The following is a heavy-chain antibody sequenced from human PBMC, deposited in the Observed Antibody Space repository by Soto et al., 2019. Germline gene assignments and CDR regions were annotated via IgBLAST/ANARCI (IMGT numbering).Heavy chain of an antibody. CDR2: INHSGST. J-gene: IGHJ6*02. D-gene: IGHD1-26*01. V-gene: IGHV4-34*01. CDR1: GGSLSGYY. Sequence: PSETLSLTCAVYGGSLSGYYWSWIRQPPGKGLEWIGEINHSGSTNYNPSLKSRVTISVDTSKNQFSLKLSSVAAADTAVYYCARGRRWGARQDYYYGMDVWGQGTTVTVSS. CDR3: ARGRRWGARQDYYYGMDV.